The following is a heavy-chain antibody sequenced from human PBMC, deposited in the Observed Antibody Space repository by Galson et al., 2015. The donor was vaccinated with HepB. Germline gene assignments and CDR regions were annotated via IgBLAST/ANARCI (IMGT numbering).Heavy chain of an antibody. D-gene: IGHD3-22*01. CDR1: GFTFSSHE. CDR3: ARAGYYDSSVYYGMDV. J-gene: IGHJ6*02. CDR2: VSSSDTIT. Sequence: SLRLSCAASGFTFSSHEMNWVRQAPGKGLEWVSYVSSSDTITYYADSVKGRFTISRDNAKNTLYLQMNSLRAEDTAVYYCARAGYYDSSVYYGMDVWGQGITVTVSS. V-gene: IGHV3-48*03.